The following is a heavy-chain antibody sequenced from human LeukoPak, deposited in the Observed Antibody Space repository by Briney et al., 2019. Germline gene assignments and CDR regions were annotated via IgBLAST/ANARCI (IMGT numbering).Heavy chain of an antibody. V-gene: IGHV1-8*01. J-gene: IGHJ5*02. D-gene: IGHD3-9*01. CDR3: ARDDVLTPFDP. CDR2: MTPNDGKT. CDR1: GYTFTSYA. Sequence: ASVKVSCKASGYTFTSYAIGWVRQATGQGLEWMGWMTPNDGKTDFAQKFQGRVTMTGDTSVSTAYMELSNLTSDDTAVYYCARDDVLTPFDPWGQGTLVIVSS.